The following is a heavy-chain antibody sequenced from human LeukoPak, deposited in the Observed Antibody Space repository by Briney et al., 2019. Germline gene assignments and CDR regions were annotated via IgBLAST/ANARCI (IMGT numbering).Heavy chain of an antibody. D-gene: IGHD5-24*01. CDR1: GGSMSSYY. CDR2: IYYSGST. Sequence: SETLSLTCTVSGGSMSSYYWTWIRQPPGKGLEWIGYIYYSGSTKYNPSLKSRVTISVDTSKNQFSLKLSSVTAADTAVYYCARVRGWLQFRYYYYGMDVWGQGTTVTVSS. V-gene: IGHV4-59*01. J-gene: IGHJ6*02. CDR3: ARVRGWLQFRYYYYGMDV.